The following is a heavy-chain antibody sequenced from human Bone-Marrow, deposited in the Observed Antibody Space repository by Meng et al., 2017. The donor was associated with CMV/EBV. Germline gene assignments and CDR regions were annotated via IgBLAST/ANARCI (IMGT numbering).Heavy chain of an antibody. Sequence: GESLKISCAASGFTFSSYAMHWVRQAPGKGLEWVAVISYDGSNKYYADSVKGRFTISRDNAENSLFLQMNSLRADDTAVYYCAREGGSTTNCYFVSWGQGTMVTVSS. CDR3: AREGGSTTNCYFVS. CDR1: GFTFSSYA. D-gene: IGHD2-2*01. J-gene: IGHJ5*01. V-gene: IGHV3-30*04. CDR2: ISYDGSNK.